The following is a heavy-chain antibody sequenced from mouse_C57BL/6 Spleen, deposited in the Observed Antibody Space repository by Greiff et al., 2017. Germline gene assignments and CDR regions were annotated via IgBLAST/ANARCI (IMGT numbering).Heavy chain of an antibody. CDR1: GYTFTDYY. D-gene: IGHD1-1*01. V-gene: IGHV1-19*01. CDR3: ARRGITTVVEDWYFDV. Sequence: EVKLQQSGPVLVKPGASVKMSCKASGYTFTDYYMNWVKQSHGKSLEWIGVINPYNGGTSYNQKFKGKATLTVDKSSSTAYMELNSLTSEDSAVYYCARRGITTVVEDWYFDVWGTGTTVTVSS. J-gene: IGHJ1*03. CDR2: INPYNGGT.